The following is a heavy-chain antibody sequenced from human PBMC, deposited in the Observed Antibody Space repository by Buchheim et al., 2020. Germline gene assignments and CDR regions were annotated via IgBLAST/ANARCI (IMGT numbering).Heavy chain of an antibody. Sequence: QVQLVESGGGVVQPGRSLRLSCAASGFTFSSYAMHWVRQAPGKGLEWVAVISYDGSNKYYADSVKGRFTISRDNSKNTLYLQMNSLRAEDTAVYYCARGIAARPYYYGMDVWGQGTT. D-gene: IGHD6-6*01. CDR3: ARGIAARPYYYGMDV. CDR1: GFTFSSYA. V-gene: IGHV3-30-3*01. J-gene: IGHJ6*02. CDR2: ISYDGSNK.